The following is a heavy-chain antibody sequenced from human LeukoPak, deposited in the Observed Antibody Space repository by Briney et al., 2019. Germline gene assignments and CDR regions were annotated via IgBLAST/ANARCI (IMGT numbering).Heavy chain of an antibody. J-gene: IGHJ4*02. Sequence: GGSLRLSCAASGFTFSNNAMHWVRQVPGKGLEYVSAISSSGGSTYYANTVKGRFTISRDNSKNTLYLQMGSLRTEDVAIYYRARGPDVVLVSHWSFFDYWGQGTLVTVSS. CDR3: ARGPDVVLVSHWSFFDY. CDR1: GFTFSNNA. D-gene: IGHD2-8*02. V-gene: IGHV3-64*01. CDR2: ISSSGGST.